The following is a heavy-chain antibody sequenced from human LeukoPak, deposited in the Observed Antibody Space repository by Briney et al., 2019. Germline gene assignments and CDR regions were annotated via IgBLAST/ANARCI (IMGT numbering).Heavy chain of an antibody. V-gene: IGHV3-48*04. CDR3: ARWNLGSDY. CDR2: ISSSSTTK. D-gene: IGHD1-1*01. Sequence: TGGSLRLSCAASGFTFSAYDMNWVRQAPGKGLKWLSYISSSSTTKYHADSVKGRFTISRDNAKNSLYLQMNSLRAEDTGVYYCARWNLGSDYWGQGTLVTVSS. J-gene: IGHJ4*02. CDR1: GFTFSAYD.